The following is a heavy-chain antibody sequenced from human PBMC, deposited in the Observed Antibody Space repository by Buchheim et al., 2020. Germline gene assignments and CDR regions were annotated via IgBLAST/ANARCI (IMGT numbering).Heavy chain of an antibody. CDR3: AFSDYYDRSAYYGF. V-gene: IGHV5-10-1*01. J-gene: IGHJ4*02. CDR2: IAPRDSYT. D-gene: IGHD3-22*01. Sequence: EVQLVQSGAEVKKPGESLRISCKGSGYSFTSYWINWVRQMPGKGLEWMGRIAPRDSYTNYSPSFQGHVTISVDTSITPAYLQWGSLKASDTAMYFCAFSDYYDRSAYYGFWGQGTL. CDR1: GYSFTSYW.